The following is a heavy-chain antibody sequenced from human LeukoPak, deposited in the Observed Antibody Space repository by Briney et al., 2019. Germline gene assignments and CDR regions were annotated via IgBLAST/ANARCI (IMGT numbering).Heavy chain of an antibody. CDR3: ARGYTVGAFDI. D-gene: IGHD4-11*01. J-gene: IGHJ3*02. V-gene: IGHV3-30*02. Sequence: QSGGSLRLSCAGFGFTFNTYGMHWVRQAPGKGLDWVAFIQFDESQKYYADSVKGRFTISRDNSKNTLSLQMNSLRAEDTAVYYCARGYTVGAFDIWGQGTMVTVSS. CDR2: IQFDESQK. CDR1: GFTFNTYG.